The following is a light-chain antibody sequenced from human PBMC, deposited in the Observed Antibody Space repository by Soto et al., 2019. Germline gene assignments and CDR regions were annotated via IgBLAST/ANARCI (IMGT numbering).Light chain of an antibody. V-gene: IGKV3-15*01. CDR2: GAS. Sequence: KVLTQSAATLSLSPGERFTLSCSASESVGGDGAWYQQKPGQAPRRLIFGASTRATAVPARFSGSGFATEFSFTISSLQSEDFAVYYCQQYNHWPLTFGGGTKVDI. J-gene: IGKJ4*01. CDR3: QQYNHWPLT. CDR1: ESVGGD.